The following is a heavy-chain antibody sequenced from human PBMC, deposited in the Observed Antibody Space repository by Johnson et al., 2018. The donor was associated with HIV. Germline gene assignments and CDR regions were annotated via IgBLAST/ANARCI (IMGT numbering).Heavy chain of an antibody. CDR3: TRLPSGYSRDAFDI. J-gene: IGHJ3*02. D-gene: IGHD5-18*01. Sequence: QVQLVESGGGVVQPGRSLRLSCAASGFTFSNYGMAWVRQAPGKGLEWVTVISFAGVKKYYADSLKGRFTISRDNSKNTLYLEMNSLRAEDTAVYYCTRLPSGYSRDAFDIWGQGTMVTVSS. V-gene: IGHV3-30*03. CDR1: GFTFSNYG. CDR2: ISFAGVKK.